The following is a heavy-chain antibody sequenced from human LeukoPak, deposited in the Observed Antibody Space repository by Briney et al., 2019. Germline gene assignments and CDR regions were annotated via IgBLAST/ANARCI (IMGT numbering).Heavy chain of an antibody. Sequence: PSETLSLTCAVYGGSFSGYYWSWIRQPPGKGLEWIGEINHSGSTNYNPSLKSRVTISVDTSKNQFSLKLSSVTAADTAVYYCARGQAFLGYYGMDVWGQGTTVTVSS. CDR1: GGSFSGYY. J-gene: IGHJ6*02. CDR2: INHSGST. CDR3: ARGQAFLGYYGMDV. V-gene: IGHV4-34*01.